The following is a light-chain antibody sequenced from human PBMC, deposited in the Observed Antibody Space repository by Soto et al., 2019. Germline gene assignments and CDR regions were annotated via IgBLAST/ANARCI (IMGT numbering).Light chain of an antibody. CDR2: YDS. J-gene: IGLJ2*01. CDR1: NIGSKS. V-gene: IGLV3-21*04. CDR3: QVWDSSSDHPNVV. Sequence: SSELTQPPSVSVAPGKTARITCGGNNIGSKSVHWYQQKPGQAPVLVIYYDSDRPSGIPERFSGSNSGNTATLTISRVEAGDAADYYCQVWDSSSDHPNVVFGGGTKLTVL.